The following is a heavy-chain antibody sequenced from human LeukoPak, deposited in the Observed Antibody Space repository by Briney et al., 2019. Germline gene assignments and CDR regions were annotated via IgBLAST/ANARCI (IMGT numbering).Heavy chain of an antibody. V-gene: IGHV4-38-2*02. D-gene: IGHD1-14*01. CDR2: IYHSGST. CDR1: GYSISSGYY. J-gene: IGHJ5*02. CDR3: AGLIRPGWFDP. Sequence: SETLSLTCTVSGYSISSGYYWGWIRQPPGKGLEWIGSIYHSGSTYYNPSLKSRVTISVDTSKNQFSLKLSSVTAADTAVYYCAGLIRPGWFDPWGQGTLVTVSS.